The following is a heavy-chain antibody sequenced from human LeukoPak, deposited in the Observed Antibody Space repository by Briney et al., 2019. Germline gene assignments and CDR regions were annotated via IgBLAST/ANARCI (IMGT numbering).Heavy chain of an antibody. CDR1: GDSVSSNSAA. D-gene: IGHD6-19*01. CDR2: TYYRSKWYN. J-gene: IGHJ4*02. V-gene: IGHV6-1*01. Sequence: PSRTLSLTCAISGDSVSSNSAAWNWIRQSPSRGLEWLGRTYYRSKWYNDYAVSVKSRITINRDSSKKQFSLQLNSVTPEDTAVYYCARSRSVAGTEEGFDYWGQGILVTVSS. CDR3: ARSRSVAGTEEGFDY.